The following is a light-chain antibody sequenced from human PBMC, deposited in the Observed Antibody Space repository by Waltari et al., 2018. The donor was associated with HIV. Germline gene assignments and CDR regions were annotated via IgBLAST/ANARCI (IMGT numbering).Light chain of an antibody. V-gene: IGLV1-47*01. CDR2: RNK. Sequence: QSVLTQPPSASGTPWQRVTISCSGSSSTIGRQSVYWMQQPPGQAPQLHMKRNKQRPSWVPDQSSGSKAGTSASMAISGSRAEDEADYYCEAWDDSLSAVVCGGGTKLTVL. CDR3: EAWDDSLSAVV. CDR1: SSTIGRQS. J-gene: IGLJ3*02.